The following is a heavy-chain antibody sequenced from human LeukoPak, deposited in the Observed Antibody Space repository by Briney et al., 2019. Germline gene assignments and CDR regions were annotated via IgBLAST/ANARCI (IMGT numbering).Heavy chain of an antibody. D-gene: IGHD6-6*01. CDR3: AREDSASSSPYYYYYYMDA. CDR1: GGSISSYY. Sequence: PSETLSLTCTVSGGSISSYYWSWIRQPAGKGLEWIGRIYTSGSTNYNPSLKSRVTMSVDTSKNQFSLKLSSVTAADTAVYYCAREDSASSSPYYYYYYMDAWGKGTTVTVSS. CDR2: IYTSGST. J-gene: IGHJ6*03. V-gene: IGHV4-4*07.